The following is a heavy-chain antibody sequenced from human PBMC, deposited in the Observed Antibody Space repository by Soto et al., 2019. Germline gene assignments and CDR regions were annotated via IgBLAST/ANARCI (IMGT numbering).Heavy chain of an antibody. CDR1: GGSISSYY. CDR3: ARASLSSIYGMDV. J-gene: IGHJ6*02. CDR2: IYYSGST. V-gene: IGHV4-59*01. D-gene: IGHD3-16*02. Sequence: SETLSLTCTVSGGSISSYYWSWIRQPPGKGLEWIGYIYYSGSTNYNPSLKSRVTISVDTSRNQFSLKLSSVTAADTAVYYGARASLSSIYGMDVWGQGTTVTVSS.